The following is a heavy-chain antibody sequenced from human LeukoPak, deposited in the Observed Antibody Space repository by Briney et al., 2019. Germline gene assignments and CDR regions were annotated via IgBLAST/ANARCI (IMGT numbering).Heavy chain of an antibody. D-gene: IGHD1-26*01. V-gene: IGHV3-30*04. Sequence: GGSLRLSCAASGFTFRSYAMHWVRQAPGKGLEWVAVISYDGSNKYYADSVKGRFTISRDNSKNTLYLQMNSLRAEDTAVYYCARDGEEGSNYYFDYWGQGTLVTVSS. J-gene: IGHJ4*02. CDR2: ISYDGSNK. CDR1: GFTFRSYA. CDR3: ARDGEEGSNYYFDY.